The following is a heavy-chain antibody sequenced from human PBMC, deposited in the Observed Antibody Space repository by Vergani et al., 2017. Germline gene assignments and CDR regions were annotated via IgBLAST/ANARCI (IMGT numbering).Heavy chain of an antibody. J-gene: IGHJ2*01. D-gene: IGHD3-16*01. Sequence: QMQLQESGPGLVKASETLSLTCTVSGDSIISRSYYWGWIRQPPGKGLEWIKSIYNSGNVDSRSSLKSRVTISADTSKNQFSLRLTTVTAADTAVYYCASEKYYSYSTSHFRGRYLYVWGHGTLVTVPS. CDR1: GDSIISRSYY. CDR2: IYNSGNV. V-gene: IGHV4-39*01. CDR3: ASEKYYSYSTSHFRGRYLYV.